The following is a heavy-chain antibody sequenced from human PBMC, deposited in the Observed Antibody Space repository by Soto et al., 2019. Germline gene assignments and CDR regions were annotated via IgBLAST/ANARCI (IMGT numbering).Heavy chain of an antibody. V-gene: IGHV2-26*01. CDR2: IFSNDEK. D-gene: IGHD3-10*01. Sequence: QVTLKESGPVLVNPTETLTLTCTVSGFSLSNARMGVSWIRQPPGKALEWHAHIFSNDEKSYSTSLKSRLTISKDTSKSLVVLNLSNMDAVDTATYYCARMAGEDFVYWGQGTLVTVSS. J-gene: IGHJ4*02. CDR1: GFSLSNARMG. CDR3: ARMAGEDFVY.